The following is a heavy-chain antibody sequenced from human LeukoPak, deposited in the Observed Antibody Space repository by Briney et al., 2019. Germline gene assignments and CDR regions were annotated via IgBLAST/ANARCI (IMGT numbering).Heavy chain of an antibody. CDR1: GFTFSSYA. J-gene: IGHJ3*02. V-gene: IGHV3-30-3*01. CDR2: ISYDGSNK. CDR3: ARDSIAVAGTEGSAFDI. Sequence: GGSLRLSCAASGFTFSSYAMHWVRQAPGKGLEWVAVISYDGSNKYYADSVKGRFTISRDNSKNTLYLQMNSLRAEDTAVYYCARDSIAVAGTEGSAFDIWGQGTMVTVSS. D-gene: IGHD6-19*01.